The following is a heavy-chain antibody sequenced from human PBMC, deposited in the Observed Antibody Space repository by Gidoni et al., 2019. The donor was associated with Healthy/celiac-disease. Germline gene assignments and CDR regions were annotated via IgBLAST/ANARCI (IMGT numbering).Heavy chain of an antibody. CDR2: IIPIVGKA. D-gene: IGHD1-1*01. J-gene: IGHJ2*01. CDR1: AGTFSSYA. V-gene: IGHV1-69*01. Sequence: QVQLVQSGAEVKKPGSSVKFSCQASAGTFSSYAISWVRQAPGQGLEWMGGIIPIVGKANYAQKFQGRGTITADESTSTAYMELSSLRSEDTAVYYCARGRGTETYWYFDLWGRGTLVTVSS. CDR3: ARGRGTETYWYFDL.